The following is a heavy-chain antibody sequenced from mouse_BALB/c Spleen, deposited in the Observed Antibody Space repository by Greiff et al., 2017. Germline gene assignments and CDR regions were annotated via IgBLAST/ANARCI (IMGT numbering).Heavy chain of an antibody. D-gene: IGHD2-4*01. Sequence: EVQRVESGGGLVKPGGSLKLSCAASGFAFSSYDMSWVRQTPEKRLEWVAYISSGGGSTYYPDTVKGRFTISRDNAKNTLYLQMSSLKSEDTAMYYCARHGGITTGYAMDYWGQGTSVTVSS. CDR2: ISSGGGST. CDR1: GFAFSSYD. CDR3: ARHGGITTGYAMDY. J-gene: IGHJ4*01. V-gene: IGHV5-12-1*01.